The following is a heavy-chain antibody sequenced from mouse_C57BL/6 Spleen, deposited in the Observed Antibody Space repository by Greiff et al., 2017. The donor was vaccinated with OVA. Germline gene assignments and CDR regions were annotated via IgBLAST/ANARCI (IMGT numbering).Heavy chain of an antibody. Sequence: VMLVESGAELARPGASVKLSCKASGYTFTSYGISWVKQRTGQGLEWIGEIYPRSGNTYYNEKFKGKATLTADKSSSTVYMELRSLTSEDSAVYFCARGDDGYPLAMDYWGQGTSVTVSS. CDR1: GYTFTSYG. CDR2: IYPRSGNT. V-gene: IGHV1-81*01. D-gene: IGHD2-3*01. CDR3: ARGDDGYPLAMDY. J-gene: IGHJ4*01.